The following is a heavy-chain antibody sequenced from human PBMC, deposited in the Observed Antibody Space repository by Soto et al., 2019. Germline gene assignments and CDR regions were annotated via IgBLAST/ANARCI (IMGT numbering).Heavy chain of an antibody. V-gene: IGHV1-3*01. Sequence: QVHLVQSGAEVKKPGASVKVSCKASGYTFTSYALHWVRQAPGQRLEWMGWINAANGNTKYSQKFQGRVTITRDTSASTAYMELSSLRSEDTAVYYCATCSWYDVFYYGMDVWGQGTTVTVSS. CDR2: INAANGNT. CDR3: ATCSWYDVFYYGMDV. J-gene: IGHJ6*02. CDR1: GYTFTSYA. D-gene: IGHD6-13*01.